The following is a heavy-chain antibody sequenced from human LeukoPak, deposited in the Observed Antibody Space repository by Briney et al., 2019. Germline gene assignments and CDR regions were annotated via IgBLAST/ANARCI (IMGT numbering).Heavy chain of an antibody. CDR3: AKFLPSHIVVANYYFDY. J-gene: IGHJ4*02. D-gene: IGHD2-21*01. Sequence: GGALRLSCAASGVTFSRDAMSWGRQAPGKGVERVSAISGSGGSTYYADSVKGGVTISRENSKNTLYREMNRLRAGDTAVYYCAKFLPSHIVVANYYFDYWGQGTLVTVSS. V-gene: IGHV3-23*01. CDR2: ISGSGGST. CDR1: GVTFSRDA.